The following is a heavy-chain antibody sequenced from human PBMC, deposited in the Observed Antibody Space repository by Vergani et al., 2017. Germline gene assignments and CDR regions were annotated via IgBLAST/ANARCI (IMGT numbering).Heavy chain of an antibody. CDR2: INHSGST. V-gene: IGHV4-34*01. CDR1: GGSFSGYY. J-gene: IGHJ2*01. Sequence: QVQLQQWGAGLLKPSETLSLTCAVYGGSFSGYYWSWIRPPPGKGLEWIGEINHSGSTNYNPSLKSRVTISVDTSKNQFSLMLSSVTAADTAVYYCAREITYYYDSSGYRYWYFDLWGRGTLVTVSS. D-gene: IGHD3-22*01. CDR3: AREITYYYDSSGYRYWYFDL.